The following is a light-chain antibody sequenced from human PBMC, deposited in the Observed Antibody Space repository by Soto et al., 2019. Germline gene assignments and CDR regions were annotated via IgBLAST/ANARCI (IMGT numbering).Light chain of an antibody. J-gene: IGLJ2*01. V-gene: IGLV2-14*01. CDR1: SSDVGGYRY. CDR2: DVS. Sequence: QSVLTQTASVSGSPGQSITISCTGTSSDVGGYRYVSWYKQHPGKVPKLIIYDVSNRPSGISDRFSGSKSANTASLTISGLQAEDEADYYCSSYTSTSAYVVFGGGTKVTVL. CDR3: SSYTSTSAYVV.